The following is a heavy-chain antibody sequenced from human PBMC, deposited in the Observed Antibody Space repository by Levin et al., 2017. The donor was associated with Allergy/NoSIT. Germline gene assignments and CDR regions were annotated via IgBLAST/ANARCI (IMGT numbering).Heavy chain of an antibody. V-gene: IGHV4-4*02. Sequence: SETLSLTCAVSGGSIRSSNWWSWVRQPPGKGLEWIGEIYHSGRTNYNPSLKSRVTISVDKSKNQFSLKLSSVTASDTAVYYCARDGQYTSWHQYRTADWFDPWGQGTLVTVSS. CDR3: ARDGQYTSWHQYRTADWFDP. J-gene: IGHJ5*02. CDR1: GGSIRSSNW. D-gene: IGHD6-6*01. CDR2: IYHSGRT.